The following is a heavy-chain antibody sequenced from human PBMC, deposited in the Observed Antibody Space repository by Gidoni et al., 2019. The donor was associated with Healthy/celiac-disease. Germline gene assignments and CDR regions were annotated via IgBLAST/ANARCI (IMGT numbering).Heavy chain of an antibody. Sequence: QVQLVESGGGLVKPGGSLRLSCAASGFTFSDYYMSWIRQAPGKGLEWVSYISSSSSYTNYADSVKGRFTISRDNAKNSLYLQMNSLRAEDTAVYYCARDGGEDYDSSGYYSRDAFDIWGQGTMVTVSS. CDR1: GFTFSDYY. V-gene: IGHV3-11*06. CDR3: ARDGGEDYDSSGYYSRDAFDI. CDR2: ISSSSSYT. D-gene: IGHD3-22*01. J-gene: IGHJ3*02.